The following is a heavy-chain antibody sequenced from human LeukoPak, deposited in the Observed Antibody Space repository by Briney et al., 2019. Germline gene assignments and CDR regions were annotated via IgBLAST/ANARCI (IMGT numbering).Heavy chain of an antibody. V-gene: IGHV3-74*01. CDR3: ARGAYSFDY. Sequence: GGSLGLSCAASGFTISSFWMHWVRQAPGKGLVWVARINSDSTSTSYVDSVKGRFTISRDNAKNTVYLRMSSLRADDTAIYYCARGAYSFDYWGQGILVTVSS. CDR1: GFTISSFW. J-gene: IGHJ4*02. CDR2: INSDSTST. D-gene: IGHD4-11*01.